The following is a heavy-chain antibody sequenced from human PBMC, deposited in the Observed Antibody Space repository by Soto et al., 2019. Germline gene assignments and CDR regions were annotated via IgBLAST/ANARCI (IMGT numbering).Heavy chain of an antibody. CDR3: ARNPRVYYYDSSGYYPDS. J-gene: IGHJ4*02. D-gene: IGHD3-22*01. V-gene: IGHV3-30-3*01. CDR2: ISYDGSNK. Sequence: QVQLVESGGGVVQPGRSLRLSCAASGFTFSSYAMHWVRQAPGKGLEWVAVISYDGSNKYYADSVKGRFTISRDNSKNTLYLQMNSLRAEDTAVYYCARNPRVYYYDSSGYYPDSWGQGTLVTVSS. CDR1: GFTFSSYA.